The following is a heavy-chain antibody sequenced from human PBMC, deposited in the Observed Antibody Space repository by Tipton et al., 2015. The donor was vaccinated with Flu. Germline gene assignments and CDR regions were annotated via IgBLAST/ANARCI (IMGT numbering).Heavy chain of an antibody. J-gene: IGHJ4*02. CDR1: GFDVSITS. D-gene: IGHD5-24*01. CDR2: IKEDGSQK. CDR3: ARAGWGGYNSRAS. V-gene: IGHV3-7*01. Sequence: SLRLSCAVSGFDVSITSMSWVRRAPGKGLEWVANIKEDGSQKYYVDSVRGRFTISRDNGKSLVYLQMDSLRVEDTATYYCARAGWGGYNSRASWGQGTQVIVSS.